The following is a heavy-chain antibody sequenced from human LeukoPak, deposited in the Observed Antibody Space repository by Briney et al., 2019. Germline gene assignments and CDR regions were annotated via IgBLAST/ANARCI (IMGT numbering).Heavy chain of an antibody. V-gene: IGHV3-15*01. D-gene: IGHD3-9*01. J-gene: IGHJ4*02. Sequence: PGGSLRLSCAASGFGFTNAWMTWVRQAPGKAPEWVGRIKSNPDGGTTDYAAPVKGRSTISRDDSKNTLYLQLNSLKTEDTAVYYCTTLSYDIHYWGQGTLVTVSS. CDR2: IKSNPDGGTT. CDR1: GFGFTNAW. CDR3: TTLSYDIHY.